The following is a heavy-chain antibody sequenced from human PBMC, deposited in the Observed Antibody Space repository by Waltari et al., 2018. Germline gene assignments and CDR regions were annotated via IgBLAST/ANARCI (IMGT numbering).Heavy chain of an antibody. Sequence: QVQLQESGPGLVKPSETLSLTCPVSGGSISSHYWSWIRQPPGKGLEWIGYIYYSGSTNYNPSLKSRVTISVDTSKNQFSLKLSSVTAADTAVYYCARGGYYDFWSGYSRVSAFDIWGQGTMVTVSS. CDR3: ARGGYYDFWSGYSRVSAFDI. CDR2: IYYSGST. J-gene: IGHJ3*02. V-gene: IGHV4-59*11. D-gene: IGHD3-3*01. CDR1: GGSISSHY.